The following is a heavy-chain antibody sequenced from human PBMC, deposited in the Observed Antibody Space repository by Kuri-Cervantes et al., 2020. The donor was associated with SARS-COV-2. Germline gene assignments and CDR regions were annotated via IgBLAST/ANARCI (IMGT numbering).Heavy chain of an antibody. CDR3: ARSGYYSRGVTYYYMDV. Sequence: ESLKISCTVSGGSISSYYWSWIRQPPGQGLEWLGYIYYSGSTKYNPSLESRVTISLDTSRNQFSLKLSSVTAADSAMYYCARSGYYSRGVTYYYMDVWDKGTTVTVSS. CDR2: IYYSGST. D-gene: IGHD3-22*01. CDR1: GGSISSYY. J-gene: IGHJ6*03. V-gene: IGHV4-59*12.